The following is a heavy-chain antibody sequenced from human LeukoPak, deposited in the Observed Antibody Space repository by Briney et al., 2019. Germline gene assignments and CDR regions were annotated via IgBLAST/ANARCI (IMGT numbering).Heavy chain of an antibody. CDR2: INAGNGNT. Sequence: ASVKVSCKASGYIFTSYAMHWVRQAPGQRLEWMGWINAGNGNTKYSQKFQGRVTITRDTSASTAYMELSSLRSEDTAVYYCASDYGALTGAFDIWGQGTMVTVSS. CDR3: ASDYGALTGAFDI. V-gene: IGHV1-3*01. CDR1: GYIFTSYA. D-gene: IGHD4-17*01. J-gene: IGHJ3*02.